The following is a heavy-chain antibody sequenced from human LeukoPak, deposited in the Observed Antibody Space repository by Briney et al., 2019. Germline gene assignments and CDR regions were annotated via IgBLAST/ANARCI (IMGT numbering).Heavy chain of an antibody. V-gene: IGHV5-51*01. CDR2: IYPGDSDT. CDR3: ARWRGIAARDDWFDP. D-gene: IGHD6-6*01. CDR1: GYSFTTYW. Sequence: GESLKISCKASGYSFTTYWIGWVRQVPGKGLEWMGIIYPGDSDTRYSPSFQGQVTISADKSISTAYLQWSSLKASDTAMYYCARWRGIAARDDWFDPWGQGTLVTVSS. J-gene: IGHJ5*02.